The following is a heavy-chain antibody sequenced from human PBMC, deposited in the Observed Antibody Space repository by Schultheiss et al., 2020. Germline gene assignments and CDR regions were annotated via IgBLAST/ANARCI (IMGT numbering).Heavy chain of an antibody. CDR3: ASTEPQLAQSAFDY. Sequence: GSLRLSCAASGFTFSSYAMSWVRQAPGKGLEWIGEINHSGSTNYNPSLKSRVTISVDTSKNQFSLKLSSVTAADTAVYYCASTEPQLAQSAFDYWGQGTLVTVSS. J-gene: IGHJ4*02. CDR2: INHSGST. D-gene: IGHD6-6*01. V-gene: IGHV4-34*01. CDR1: GFTFSSYA.